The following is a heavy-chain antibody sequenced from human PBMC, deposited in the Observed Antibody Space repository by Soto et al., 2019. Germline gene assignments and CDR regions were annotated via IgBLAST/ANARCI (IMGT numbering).Heavy chain of an antibody. J-gene: IGHJ3*02. Sequence: SETLYPTCAVYGGSFSGYYWSWIRQPPGKGLEWIGEINHSGSTNYNPSLKSRVTISVDTSKNQFSLKLSSVTAADTAVYYCARVSRLRSVFDIWGQGTMVT. CDR1: GGSFSGYY. V-gene: IGHV4-34*01. CDR2: INHSGST. CDR3: ARVSRLRSVFDI. D-gene: IGHD5-12*01.